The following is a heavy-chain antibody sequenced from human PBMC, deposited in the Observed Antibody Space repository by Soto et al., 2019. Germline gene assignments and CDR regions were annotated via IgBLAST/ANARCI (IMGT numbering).Heavy chain of an antibody. V-gene: IGHV4-34*01. Sequence: SETLSLTCAVYGGSFSGHYWSWIRQPPGKGLEWIGEINHSGGTSYNPSLKSRVTISVDTSKNQFSLKLSSVTAADTAVYYCATFLLNYYDSSGYYYDYFDYWGQGTLVTVSS. J-gene: IGHJ4*02. D-gene: IGHD3-22*01. CDR1: GGSFSGHY. CDR3: ATFLLNYYDSSGYYYDYFDY. CDR2: INHSGGT.